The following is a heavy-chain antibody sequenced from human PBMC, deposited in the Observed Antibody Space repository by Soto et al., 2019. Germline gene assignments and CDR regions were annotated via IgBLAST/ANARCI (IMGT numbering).Heavy chain of an antibody. CDR3: ARYYDFWSGYYVFDP. V-gene: IGHV4-4*02. CDR2: IYHSGST. D-gene: IGHD3-3*01. J-gene: IGHJ5*02. Sequence: QVQLQESGPGLVKPSGTLSLTCAVSSGSISSSNWWRWVRQPPGKGLEWMGEIYHSGSTNYNPALKSRVTISVDKCKNQFSLKLSSVTAADTAVYYCARYYDFWSGYYVFDPWGQGTLVTVSS. CDR1: SGSISSSNW.